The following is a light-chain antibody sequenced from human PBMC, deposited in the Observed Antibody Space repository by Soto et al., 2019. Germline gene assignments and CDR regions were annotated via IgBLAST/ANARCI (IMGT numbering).Light chain of an antibody. Sequence: EIVLTQSPGTLSLSPGEIATLSFSASQSVSSSYLAWYQQKPGQAPRLLIYGASNRATGIPDRFSGSGSGTDSTLTISRLEPEDFAVYYCQQYGSSGTFGQGTKVDIK. V-gene: IGKV3-20*01. CDR3: QQYGSSGT. CDR2: GAS. CDR1: QSVSSSY. J-gene: IGKJ1*01.